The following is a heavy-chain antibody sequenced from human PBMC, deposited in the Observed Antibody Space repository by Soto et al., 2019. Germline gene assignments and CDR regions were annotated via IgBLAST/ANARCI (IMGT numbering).Heavy chain of an antibody. D-gene: IGHD2-8*01. Sequence: TLSRTRHVSGGSVNNCGYYWSWIRQHPGMDLEWIGYMYYSGTTYYNPTLKSRVDISIDTSKNQFSLQRTSVTAADTAVYYCAGGDRGCTLFHYWGQGTLVTVSS. CDR1: GGSVNNCGYY. CDR3: AGGDRGCTLFHY. J-gene: IGHJ4*02. V-gene: IGHV4-31*03. CDR2: MYYSGTT.